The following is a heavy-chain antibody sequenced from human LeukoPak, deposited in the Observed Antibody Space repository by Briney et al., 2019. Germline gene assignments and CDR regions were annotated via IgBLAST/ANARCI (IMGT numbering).Heavy chain of an antibody. D-gene: IGHD1-7*01. CDR1: GVSISIYY. J-gene: IGHJ4*02. CDR3: VRDRELNY. CDR2: IYSSGST. V-gene: IGHV4-59*01. Sequence: SETLSLTCTVSGVSISIYYWSWVRQPPGKGLEWIGYIYSSGSTIYNPSLKSRATISADTSKNQFSLQLSSVTAADTAVYYCVRDRELNYWGQGTLVTVSS.